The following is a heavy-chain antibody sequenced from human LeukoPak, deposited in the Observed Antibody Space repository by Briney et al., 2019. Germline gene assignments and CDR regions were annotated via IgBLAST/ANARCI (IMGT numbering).Heavy chain of an antibody. CDR3: ARDHSSGWYSDYFDY. D-gene: IGHD6-19*01. J-gene: IGHJ4*02. CDR1: GFTFSSYG. Sequence: GGSLRLSCAASGFTFSSYGMHWVRQAPGKGLEWVAVIWYDGSNKYYADSVKGRFTIPRDNSKNTLYLQMNSLRAEDTAVYYCARDHSSGWYSDYFDYWGQGTLVTVSS. V-gene: IGHV3-33*01. CDR2: IWYDGSNK.